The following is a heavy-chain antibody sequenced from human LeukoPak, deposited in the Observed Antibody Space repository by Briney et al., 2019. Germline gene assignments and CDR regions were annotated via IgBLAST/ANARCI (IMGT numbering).Heavy chain of an antibody. J-gene: IGHJ4*02. CDR3: ARHSKVGYDYVWGSYRRPFDY. V-gene: IGHV4-34*01. CDR1: GGSFSGYY. Sequence: SETLSLTCAVYGGSFSGYYWSWIRQPPGKGLEWIGEINHSGSTNYNPSLKSRVTISVDTSKNQFSLKLSSVTAADTAVYYCARHSKVGYDYVWGSYRRPFDYWGQGTLVTVSS. D-gene: IGHD3-16*02. CDR2: INHSGST.